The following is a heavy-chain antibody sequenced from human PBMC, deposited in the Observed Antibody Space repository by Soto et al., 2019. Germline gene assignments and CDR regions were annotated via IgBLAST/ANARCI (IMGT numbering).Heavy chain of an antibody. CDR3: AREQLWLDY. CDR2: ISSSGSTI. Sequence: PGGSLRLSCAASGFTFSSYEMNWVRQAPGKGLEWVSYISSSGSTIYYADSVKGRFTISRDNAKNSLYLQMNSLRAEDTAVYYCAREQLWLDYWGQGTLVTVSS. J-gene: IGHJ4*02. D-gene: IGHD5-18*01. V-gene: IGHV3-48*03. CDR1: GFTFSSYE.